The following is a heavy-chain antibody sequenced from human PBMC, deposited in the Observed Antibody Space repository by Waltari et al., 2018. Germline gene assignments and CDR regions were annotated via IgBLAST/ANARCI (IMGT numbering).Heavy chain of an antibody. D-gene: IGHD5-18*01. V-gene: IGHV4-38-2*02. CDR2: IYHSGGT. CDR1: GYSISSGYY. Sequence: QVQLQESGPGLVKPSETLSLTCTVSGYSISSGYYWGWIRQPPGKGLEWIGGIYHSGGTYYHPALKGRVTISVDTSKNQFSLNLSSVTAADTAVYYCARDRGTAMFVPWFYWGQGTLVTVSS. J-gene: IGHJ4*02. CDR3: ARDRGTAMFVPWFY.